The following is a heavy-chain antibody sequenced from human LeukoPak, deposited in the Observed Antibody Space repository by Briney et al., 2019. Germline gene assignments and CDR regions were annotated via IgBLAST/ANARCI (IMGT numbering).Heavy chain of an antibody. V-gene: IGHV4-59*02. D-gene: IGHD6-19*01. J-gene: IGHJ4*02. CDR3: AREAPGGSGWTFFDY. CDR1: GGSVSGHY. Sequence: SETLSLTCAVSGGSVSGHYWDWIRQPPGKGLEWIGYIYASGSANYNPSLKSRVTISLDTSENHFSLSLTSVTAADTAVYYCAREAPGGSGWTFFDYWGQGSLVTVSS. CDR2: IYASGSA.